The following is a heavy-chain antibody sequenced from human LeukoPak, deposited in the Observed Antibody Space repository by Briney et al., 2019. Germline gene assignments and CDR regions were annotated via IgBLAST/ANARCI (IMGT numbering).Heavy chain of an antibody. CDR3: AIYGDYGGGYFDY. CDR2: IIPIFGTA. J-gene: IGHJ4*02. V-gene: IGHV1-69*01. CDR1: GGTFSSYA. D-gene: IGHD4-17*01. Sequence: ASVKVSCKASGGTFSSYAISWVRQAPGQGLEWMGGIIPIFGTANYARKFQGRVTITADESTSTAYMELSSLRSEDTAVYYCAIYGDYGGGYFDYWGQGTLVTVSS.